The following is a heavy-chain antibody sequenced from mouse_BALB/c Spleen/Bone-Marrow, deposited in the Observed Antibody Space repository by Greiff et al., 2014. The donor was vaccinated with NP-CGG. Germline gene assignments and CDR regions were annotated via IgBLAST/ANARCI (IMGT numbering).Heavy chain of an antibody. CDR3: ARPATYYGNFYWYFDV. D-gene: IGHD2-10*01. CDR1: GYTFTSYI. Sequence: VQLQQSGPELVKPGASVKMSCKASGYTFTSYIMHWVKQKPGQGLEWIGYINPYNDGTKYNEKFKGKATLTSDKSSSTAYMELSSLTSEDSAVYYCARPATYYGNFYWYFDVRGAGTTVTVSS. V-gene: IGHV1-14*01. CDR2: INPYNDGT. J-gene: IGHJ1*01.